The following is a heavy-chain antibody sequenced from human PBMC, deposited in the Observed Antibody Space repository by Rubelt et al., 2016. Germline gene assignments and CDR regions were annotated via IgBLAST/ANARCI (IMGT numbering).Heavy chain of an antibody. J-gene: IGHJ4*02. V-gene: IGHV3-66*04. Sequence: EVQLVESGGGLVQPGGSLRVSCAASGFTVSSNYMTWVRQAPGKGLECVSVIYSSGSTYYEDSVKGRFTISRDNSKNTLYLQVNSLRAEDTAVYYCARRVAYGYLENGGQGTLVTVSS. CDR1: GFTVSSNY. CDR2: IYSSGST. D-gene: IGHD3-10*01. CDR3: ARRVAYGYLEN.